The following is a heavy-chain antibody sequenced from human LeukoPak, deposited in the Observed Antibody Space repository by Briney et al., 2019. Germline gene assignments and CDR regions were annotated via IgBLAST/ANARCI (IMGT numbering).Heavy chain of an antibody. V-gene: IGHV3-74*01. J-gene: IGHJ6*02. CDR2: IDSDGSST. CDR3: ARRMATRYYSGMDF. Sequence: GGSLRLSCAASGFTFSSYWMHWVRQAPGKGLVWVSRIDSDGSSTTYADSVKGRFTISRDGAKNTVYLQMNSLRAEDTAVYYCARRMATRYYSGMDFWGQGTTVTVSS. CDR1: GFTFSSYW. D-gene: IGHD5-24*01.